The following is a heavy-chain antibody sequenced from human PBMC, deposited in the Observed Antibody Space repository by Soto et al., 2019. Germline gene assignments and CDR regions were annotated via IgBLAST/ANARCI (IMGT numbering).Heavy chain of an antibody. V-gene: IGHV1-69*13. J-gene: IGHJ4*02. CDR2: IIPIFGTA. CDR1: GGTFSSYA. CDR3: ARVPGIAVAGTPDY. Sequence: ASVKVSCKASGGTFSSYAISWVRQAPGQGLEWMGGIIPIFGTANYAQKFQGRVTITADESTSTAYMELSSLRSEDTAVYYCARVPGIAVAGTPDYWGQGTMVTVSS. D-gene: IGHD6-19*01.